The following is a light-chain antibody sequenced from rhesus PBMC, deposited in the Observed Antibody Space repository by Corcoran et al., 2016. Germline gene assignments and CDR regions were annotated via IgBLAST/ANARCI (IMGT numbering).Light chain of an antibody. CDR2: EVS. CDR1: QSLLDSEDGNTY. J-gene: IGKJ1*01. Sequence: DIVMTQTPLSLPVTPGEPASISCRSSQSLLDSEDGNTYLDWYLPKPGQFPQLLIYEVSNRASGVLGRFSGIGSDTDFTLKIGRMEAEDVRFYYCMQAIEFHRTFGQGTKVEIK. V-gene: IGKV2-104*02. CDR3: MQAIEFHRT.